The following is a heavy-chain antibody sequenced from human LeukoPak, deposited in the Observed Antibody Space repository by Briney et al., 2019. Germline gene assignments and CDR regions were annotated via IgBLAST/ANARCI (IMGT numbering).Heavy chain of an antibody. J-gene: IGHJ5*02. CDR3: AKARGYSSSSENNWFDP. CDR1: GFTFSSYA. V-gene: IGHV3-23*01. Sequence: GGSLRLSCTASGFTFSSYAMNWVRQAPGKGLEWVSAISGSGESTYYADSVKGRFTISRENSKSTLYLQMNSLRAEDTALYYCAKARGYSSSSENNWFDPWGQGTLVTVSS. D-gene: IGHD6-6*01. CDR2: ISGSGEST.